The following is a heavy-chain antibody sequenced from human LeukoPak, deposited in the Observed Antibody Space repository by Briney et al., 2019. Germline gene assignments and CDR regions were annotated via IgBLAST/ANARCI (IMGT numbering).Heavy chain of an antibody. J-gene: IGHJ4*02. D-gene: IGHD3-22*01. Sequence: PSETLSLTCTVSGGSISSYYWSWIRQPPGKGLEWIGYIYYSGSTNYNPSLKSRVTISVDTSKNQFSLKLSSVTAAGTAVYYCARSLSSGYYFPFDYWGQGTLVTVSS. CDR1: GGSISSYY. CDR3: ARSLSSGYYFPFDY. CDR2: IYYSGST. V-gene: IGHV4-59*01.